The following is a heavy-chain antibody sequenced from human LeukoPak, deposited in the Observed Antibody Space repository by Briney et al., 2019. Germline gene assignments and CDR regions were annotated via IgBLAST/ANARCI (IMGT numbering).Heavy chain of an antibody. CDR3: ARDLTVTTLLGAFDI. D-gene: IGHD4-17*01. V-gene: IGHV1-69*01. CDR2: IIPIFGTA. Sequence: SVKVSCKASGGTFSSYAISWVRQAPGQGLEWMGGIIPIFGTANYAQKLQGRVTITADESTSTAYMELSSLRSEDTAVYYCARDLTVTTLLGAFDIWGQGTMVTVSS. CDR1: GGTFSSYA. J-gene: IGHJ3*02.